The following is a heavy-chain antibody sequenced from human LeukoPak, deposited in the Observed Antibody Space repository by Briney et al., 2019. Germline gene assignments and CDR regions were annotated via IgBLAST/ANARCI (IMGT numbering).Heavy chain of an antibody. V-gene: IGHV4-4*07. Sequence: PSETLSLTCTVSGGSISSYYWSWIRQPAGKGLEWIGRIYTSGSTNYNPSLKGRVTMSVDTSRNQFSLKLSSVTAADTAVYYCARSYYYGSGSYRFDPWGQGTLVTVSS. J-gene: IGHJ5*02. CDR1: GGSISSYY. CDR3: ARSYYYGSGSYRFDP. D-gene: IGHD3-10*01. CDR2: IYTSGST.